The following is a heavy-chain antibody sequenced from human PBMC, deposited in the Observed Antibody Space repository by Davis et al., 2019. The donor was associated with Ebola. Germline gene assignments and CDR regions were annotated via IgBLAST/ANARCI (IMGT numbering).Heavy chain of an antibody. CDR3: AKDRGWINYFDS. CDR1: GFFFSNYA. Sequence: GESLNISCASSGFFFSNYAMSWVRLAPGKGPEWVSAINRDGDSTEYADSVKGRFTISRDNSRKTLYLQMNSLTDEDSAVYYCAKDRGWINYFDSWGQGTRVTVSS. D-gene: IGHD2-2*03. CDR2: INRDGDST. V-gene: IGHV3-23*01. J-gene: IGHJ4*02.